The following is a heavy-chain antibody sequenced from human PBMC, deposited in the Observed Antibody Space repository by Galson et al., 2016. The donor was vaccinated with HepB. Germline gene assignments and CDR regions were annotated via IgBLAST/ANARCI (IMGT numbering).Heavy chain of an antibody. D-gene: IGHD2-2*01. CDR3: ARDRGYCSRTSCYDHLNFDY. V-gene: IGHV4-31*03. Sequence: TLSLTCTVSGVSISSGAYYWSWIRQHPGKGLEWIGYISFSGSTHYNPSLKSRVTISADTSKMQFSLQLTSVTAADTAVYYWARDRGYCSRTSCYDHLNFDYWGQGVLVTVSS. J-gene: IGHJ4*02. CDR2: ISFSGST. CDR1: GVSISSGAYY.